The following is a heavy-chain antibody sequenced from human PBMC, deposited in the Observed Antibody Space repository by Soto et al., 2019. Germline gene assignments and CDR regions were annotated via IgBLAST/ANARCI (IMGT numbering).Heavy chain of an antibody. CDR1: GYSFTSYW. CDR2: IYPGDSDT. V-gene: IGHV5-51*01. Sequence: GESLKISCKGSGYSFTSYWIGWVRQMPGKGLEWMGIIYPGDSDTRYSPSFKGQVTISADKPISTVYLQWSSLKASDTAMYYCARPATGTQVDYWGQGNLVTVSS. J-gene: IGHJ4*02. CDR3: ARPATGTQVDY.